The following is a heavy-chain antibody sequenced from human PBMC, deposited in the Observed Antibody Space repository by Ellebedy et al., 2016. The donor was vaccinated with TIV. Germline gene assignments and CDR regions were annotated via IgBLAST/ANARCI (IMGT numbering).Heavy chain of an antibody. CDR2: ISNDGANK. Sequence: GESLKISCAASGFIFTSYAIHWVRQAPGKGLEWVAVISNDGANKYYADSVKGRFTISRDNSKNTLDLQMNSLRPEDTAVYYCARGIMVRGVIMKGLDYWGQGTLVTVSS. V-gene: IGHV3-30-3*01. J-gene: IGHJ4*02. D-gene: IGHD3-10*01. CDR1: GFIFTSYA. CDR3: ARGIMVRGVIMKGLDY.